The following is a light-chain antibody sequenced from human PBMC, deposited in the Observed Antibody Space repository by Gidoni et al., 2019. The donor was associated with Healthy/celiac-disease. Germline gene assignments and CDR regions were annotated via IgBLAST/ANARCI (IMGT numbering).Light chain of an antibody. J-gene: IGKJ2*01. CDR3: QQYYSTGYT. V-gene: IGKV4-1*01. CDR1: QSVLYSSNNKNY. CDR2: WAS. Sequence: IVMTQSPDSLAVSLGERATIHCKSSQSVLYSSNNKNYLAWYQQKPGQPPKLLIYWASTREAGVPDRFSGSGPGTDFTLTISSLQAEDVAVYYCQQYYSTGYTFGQGTKLEIK.